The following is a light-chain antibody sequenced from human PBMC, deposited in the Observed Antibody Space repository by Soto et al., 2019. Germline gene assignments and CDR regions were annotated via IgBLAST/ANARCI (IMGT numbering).Light chain of an antibody. Sequence: EIVLTQSPGTLSLSPGERATLSCRASQSVSNYLAWYQQKPGQSPSLLIYDASNRATGIPARFSGSGSGTDFTLSISSLEPEEVAVYYCQQRYRWPETFGQGTKVDIK. CDR1: QSVSNY. V-gene: IGKV3-11*01. CDR2: DAS. J-gene: IGKJ1*01. CDR3: QQRYRWPET.